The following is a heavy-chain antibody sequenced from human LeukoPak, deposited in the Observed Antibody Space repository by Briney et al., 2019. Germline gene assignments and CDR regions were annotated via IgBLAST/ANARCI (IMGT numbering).Heavy chain of an antibody. Sequence: GGSPRLSCAASGFTFSSYEMTWVRQAPGKGLEWVSYISSSGSTICYADSVKGRFTISRDNAKNSLYLQMNSLRAEDTAVYYCARQRGDILTGYYMPRGFDYWGQGTLVTVSS. CDR2: ISSSGSTI. J-gene: IGHJ4*02. V-gene: IGHV3-48*03. D-gene: IGHD3-9*01. CDR1: GFTFSSYE. CDR3: ARQRGDILTGYYMPRGFDY.